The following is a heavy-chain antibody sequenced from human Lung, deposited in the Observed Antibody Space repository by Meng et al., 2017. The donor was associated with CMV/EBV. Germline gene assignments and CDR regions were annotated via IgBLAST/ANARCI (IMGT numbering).Heavy chain of an antibody. CDR2: IPHRGSS. V-gene: IGHV4-4*02. J-gene: IGHJ1*01. CDR1: GDSITNHNW. D-gene: IGHD3-10*01. Sequence: VQWREAGPALVKPSETLSLTCAASGDSITNHNWWAWVRQPPGKGLEWIGEIPHRGSSAYNPSLKSRVSMSIDKSKNQFSLKLTSVTAADTAVYHCLRRSGGSVWGQGTLVTVSS. CDR3: LRRSGGSV.